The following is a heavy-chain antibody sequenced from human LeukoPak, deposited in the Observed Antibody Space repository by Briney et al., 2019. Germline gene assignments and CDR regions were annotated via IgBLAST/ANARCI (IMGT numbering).Heavy chain of an antibody. Sequence: GGSLRLSCAASGFTFSDYYMSWIRQAPGKGLEWVSYISSSGSTIYYADSVKGRFTISRDNAKNSLYLQMNSLRAEDTAVYYCASPRYCSSTSCYNGGYGMDVWGQGTTVTVSS. CDR1: GFTFSDYY. J-gene: IGHJ6*02. V-gene: IGHV3-11*01. CDR2: ISSSGSTI. D-gene: IGHD2-2*02. CDR3: ASPRYCSSTSCYNGGYGMDV.